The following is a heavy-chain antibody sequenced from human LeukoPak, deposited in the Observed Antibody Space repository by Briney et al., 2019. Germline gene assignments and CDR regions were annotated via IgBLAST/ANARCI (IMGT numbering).Heavy chain of an antibody. CDR3: ARDADSSRWYDY. D-gene: IGHD6-13*01. V-gene: IGHV3-21*01. J-gene: IGHJ4*02. CDR2: ISSSSSYI. Sequence: GGSLRLSCAASGFTFSSYSMNWVRQAPGKGLEWVSSISSSSSYIYYADSVKGRFTISRDNAKNSLYLQMNSLRAEDTAVYYCARDADSSRWYDYWGQGTLVTVSS. CDR1: GFTFSSYS.